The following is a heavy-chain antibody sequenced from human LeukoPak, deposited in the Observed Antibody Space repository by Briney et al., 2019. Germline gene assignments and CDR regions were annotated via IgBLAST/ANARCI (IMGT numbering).Heavy chain of an antibody. CDR3: ACTSGYDFSSYYYYYMDV. V-gene: IGHV3-21*01. J-gene: IGHJ6*03. D-gene: IGHD5-12*01. CDR1: GFTFSSYS. Sequence: PGRSLRLSCAASGFTFSSYSMNWVRQAPGKGLEWVSSISSGSSYIYYADSLKGRFTISRDNPKNSLYLQMNSLSAEDTAVYYCACTSGYDFSSYYYYYMDVWGKGTTVTVSS. CDR2: ISSGSSYI.